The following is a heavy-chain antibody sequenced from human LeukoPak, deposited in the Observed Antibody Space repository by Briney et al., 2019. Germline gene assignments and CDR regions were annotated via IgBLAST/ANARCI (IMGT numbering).Heavy chain of an antibody. CDR1: GFTFSSYA. J-gene: IGHJ4*02. Sequence: GGSLRLSCAASGFTFSSYAMHWVRQATGKGLEYVSAISSNGGSTYYANSVKGRFTISRDNSKNTLYLQMGSLRAEDMAVYYCARGDYDFWSASDYWGQGTLVTVSS. CDR2: ISSNGGST. V-gene: IGHV3-64*01. D-gene: IGHD3-3*01. CDR3: ARGDYDFWSASDY.